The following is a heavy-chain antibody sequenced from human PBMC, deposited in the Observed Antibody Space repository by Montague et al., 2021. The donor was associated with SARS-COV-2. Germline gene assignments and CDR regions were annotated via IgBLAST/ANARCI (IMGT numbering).Heavy chain of an antibody. V-gene: IGHV4-31*03. CDR3: ARDSGYYDSSGYSYDAFDI. CDR1: GGSISSGGYY. CDR2: IYRTGST. J-gene: IGHJ3*02. D-gene: IGHD3-22*01. Sequence: TLSLTCTVSGGSISSGGYYWSWIRQHPGKGLEWIGYIYRTGSTXYNPSLKSRVTISKETSKNHFSLNLSSVTAADSAVYYCARDSGYYDSSGYSYDAFDIWGQGTKVTVSS.